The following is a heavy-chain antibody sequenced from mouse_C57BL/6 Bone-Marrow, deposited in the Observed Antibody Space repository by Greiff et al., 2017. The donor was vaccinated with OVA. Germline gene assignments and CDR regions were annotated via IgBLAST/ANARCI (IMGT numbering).Heavy chain of an antibody. CDR2: IDPSDSYT. D-gene: IGHD2-3*01. Sequence: QVQLQQPGAELVMPGASVKLSCKASGYTFTSYWMHWVKQRPGQGLEWIGEIDPSDSYTNYNHKFKGKSTLTVDKSSSTAYMQLSSLTSEDSAVYYCAREGWLLRWFAYWGQGTLVTVSA. CDR3: AREGWLLRWFAY. CDR1: GYTFTSYW. J-gene: IGHJ3*01. V-gene: IGHV1-69*01.